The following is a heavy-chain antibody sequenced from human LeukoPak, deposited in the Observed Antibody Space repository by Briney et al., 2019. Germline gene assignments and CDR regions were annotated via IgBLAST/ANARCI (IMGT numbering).Heavy chain of an antibody. J-gene: IGHJ4*02. Sequence: SETLSLTCAVYGGSFSGYYWSWIRQPPGKGLEWIGEINHSGSTNYNPSLKSRVTISVDTSKNQFSLKLSSVTAADTAVYYCARDYDILTGYSNFDYWGQGTLVTVSS. V-gene: IGHV4-34*01. CDR2: INHSGST. CDR1: GGSFSGYY. CDR3: ARDYDILTGYSNFDY. D-gene: IGHD3-9*01.